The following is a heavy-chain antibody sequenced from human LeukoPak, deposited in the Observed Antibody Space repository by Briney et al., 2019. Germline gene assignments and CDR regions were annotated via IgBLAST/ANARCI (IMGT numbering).Heavy chain of an antibody. CDR3: AKDSSGSYYLPDY. V-gene: IGHV3-9*01. CDR1: GFTFSTYW. J-gene: IGHJ4*02. CDR2: ISWNSGSI. D-gene: IGHD3-10*01. Sequence: PGGSLRLSCVASGFTFSTYWMHWVRHAPGKGPVWVSGISWNSGSIGYADSVKGRFTISRDNAKNSLYLQMNSLRVEDTALYYCAKDSSGSYYLPDYWGQGTLVTVSS.